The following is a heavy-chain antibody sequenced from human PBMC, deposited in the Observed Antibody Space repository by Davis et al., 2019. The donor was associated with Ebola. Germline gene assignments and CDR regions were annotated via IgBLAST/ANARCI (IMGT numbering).Heavy chain of an antibody. V-gene: IGHV4-30-4*08. CDR1: GDSISSGDYY. D-gene: IGHD3-16*01. Sequence: LRLSCTVAGDSISSGDYYWTWIRQPPGKGLEWIGYVYSRGNTYYNPSLQSRIMISLDTSKNQFSLKVTSVTAADTAVYYCARDFRGYFDYWGQGTLVTVSS. CDR2: VYSRGNT. J-gene: IGHJ4*02. CDR3: ARDFRGYFDY.